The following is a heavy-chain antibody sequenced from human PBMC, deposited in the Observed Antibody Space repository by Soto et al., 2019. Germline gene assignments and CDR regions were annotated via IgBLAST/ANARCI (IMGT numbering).Heavy chain of an antibody. CDR1: GFTFSSYA. CDR2: IGVSHSHT. CDR3: ARGPGYYFDY. V-gene: IGHV3-23*01. J-gene: IGHJ4*02. Sequence: GGSLRLSCAASGFTFSSYAMSWVRQAPGKGLEWVPSIGVSHSHTYYADSVKGRFTISRDNSKNTLYLQMGSLRAEDMAVYYCARGPGYYFDYWGQGTLVTVSS.